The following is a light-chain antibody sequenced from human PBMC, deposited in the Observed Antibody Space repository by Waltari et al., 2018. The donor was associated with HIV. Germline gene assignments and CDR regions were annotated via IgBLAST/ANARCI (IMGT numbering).Light chain of an antibody. CDR1: SSNTGAGYD. J-gene: IGLJ3*02. CDR3: QSYDRSLSVWV. CDR2: DNT. V-gene: IGLV1-40*01. Sequence: QSVLTQPPSVSGAPGQRVTISCTGSSSNTGAGYDVHWYQQLPGTAPRLLIHDNTLRPPGVPDRFSGSKSGTSASLAIAGLQDEDEAGYYCQSYDRSLSVWVFGGGTKVTVL.